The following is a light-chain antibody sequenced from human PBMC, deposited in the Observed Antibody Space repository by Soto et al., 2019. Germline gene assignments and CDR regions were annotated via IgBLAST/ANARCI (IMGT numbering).Light chain of an antibody. CDR3: QPYDPPPPLS. J-gene: IGKJ4*01. V-gene: IGKV1-33*01. CDR1: QDIRNY. Sequence: DIQMTQSPSSLSASVGDRVTITCQASQDIRNYLNWYQQKPGKAPNLLIYDASNLRAGVPSRFSGSGSGTEFTFPISSLQPEDIATYYCQPYDPPPPLSFGGGTKVEIK. CDR2: DAS.